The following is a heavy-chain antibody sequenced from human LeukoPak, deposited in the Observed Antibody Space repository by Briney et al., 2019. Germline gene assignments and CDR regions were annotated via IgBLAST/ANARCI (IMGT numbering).Heavy chain of an antibody. CDR3: ARDGDDCSSTSCYSGDWFDP. CDR2: IYTSGST. D-gene: IGHD2-2*01. J-gene: IGHJ5*02. V-gene: IGHV4-4*07. Sequence: PSETLSLTCTVSGGSISSHYWSWIRQPAGKGLEWIGRIYTSGSTNYNPSLKSRVTMSVDTSKNQFSLKLSSVTAADTAVYYCARDGDDCSSTSCYSGDWFDPWGQGTLVTVSS. CDR1: GGSISSHY.